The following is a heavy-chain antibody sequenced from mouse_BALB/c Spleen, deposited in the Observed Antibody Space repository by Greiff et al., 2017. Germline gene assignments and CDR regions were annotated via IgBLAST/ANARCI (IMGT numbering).Heavy chain of an antibody. CDR1: GFTFSSYT. CDR2: ISSGGGNT. CDR3: ARYPLYYGSSYDWYFDV. Sequence: DVKLVESGGGLVKPGGSLKLSCAASGFTFSSYTMSWVRQTPEKRLEWVATISSGGGNTYYPDSVKGRFTISRDNAKNNLYLQMSSLRSEDTALYYCARYPLYYGSSYDWYFDVWGAGTTVTVSS. D-gene: IGHD1-1*01. J-gene: IGHJ1*01. V-gene: IGHV5-9*03.